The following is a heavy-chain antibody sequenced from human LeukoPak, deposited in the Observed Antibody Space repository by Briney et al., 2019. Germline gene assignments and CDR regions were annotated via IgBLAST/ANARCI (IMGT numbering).Heavy chain of an antibody. CDR2: IYSNDNT. J-gene: IGHJ5*02. CDR1: GFTVGRIY. V-gene: IGHV3-53*01. Sequence: GGSLRLSCAASGFTVGRIYMSWVRQAPGKGLEWVSVIYSNDNTYYADSVKGRFTISRDNSKNTLSLQMNSLRAEDTAVYFCASDIPIDLWGRGTLVTVSS. CDR3: ASDIPIDL.